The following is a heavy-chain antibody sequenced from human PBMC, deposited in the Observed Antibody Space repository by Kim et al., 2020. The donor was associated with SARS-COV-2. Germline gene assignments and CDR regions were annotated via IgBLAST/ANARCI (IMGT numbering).Heavy chain of an antibody. CDR1: GGSFSGYY. CDR3: ARGRPLYYDFWSGYYYYY. J-gene: IGHJ6*01. V-gene: IGHV4-34*01. D-gene: IGHD3-3*01. Sequence: SETLSLTCAVYGGSFSGYYWSWIRQPPGKGLEWIGEINHSGSTNYNPSLKSRVTISVDTSKNQFSLKLSSVTAADTAVYYCARGRPLYYDFWSGYYYYY. CDR2: INHSGST.